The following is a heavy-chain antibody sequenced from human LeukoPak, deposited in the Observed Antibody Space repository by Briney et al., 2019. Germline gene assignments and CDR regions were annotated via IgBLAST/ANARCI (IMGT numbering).Heavy chain of an antibody. D-gene: IGHD2-15*01. CDR3: ARRGACSGSSCNLDY. Sequence: AASVKVSCKASGYTFTSYYIHWVRQAPGQGFEWMGIINPNGGSTSYAQKFQGRVTMTRDTSTSTVYLELSNLRSEDTAVYYCARRGACSGSSCNLDYWGQGTQVTVSS. V-gene: IGHV1-46*01. J-gene: IGHJ4*02. CDR2: INPNGGST. CDR1: GYTFTSYY.